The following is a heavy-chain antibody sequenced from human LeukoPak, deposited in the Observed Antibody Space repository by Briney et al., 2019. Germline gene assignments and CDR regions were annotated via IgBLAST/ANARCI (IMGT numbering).Heavy chain of an antibody. CDR1: GFTFSSYA. CDR2: ISGSGGGT. J-gene: IGHJ3*02. Sequence: GGSLRLSCAASGFTFSSYAMSWVRQAPGKGLERVSAISGSGGGTYYADSVKGRFTISRDNAKNSLYLQMNSLRAEDTALYYCARARTKIFWSGYLKTEDAFDIWGQGTMVTVSS. V-gene: IGHV3-23*01. D-gene: IGHD3-3*01. CDR3: ARARTKIFWSGYLKTEDAFDI.